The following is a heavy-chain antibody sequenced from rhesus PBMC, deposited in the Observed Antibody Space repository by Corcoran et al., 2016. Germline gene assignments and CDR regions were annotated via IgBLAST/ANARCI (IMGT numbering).Heavy chain of an antibody. Sequence: EVQLVESGGGLAKPGGSLRLSCEASGFSFSDYYIYWVRQAPGKWPEWVSGISHTGGIIYYEDSVKGRFTMSRDNAKNTLYLQMDSLRPEDTSVYYCARGSFRGAASHLDFWGQGVQVTVSS. CDR1: GFSFSDYY. CDR2: ISHTGGII. V-gene: IGHV3S18*01. CDR3: ARGSFRGAASHLDF. J-gene: IGHJ4*01. D-gene: IGHD6-19*01.